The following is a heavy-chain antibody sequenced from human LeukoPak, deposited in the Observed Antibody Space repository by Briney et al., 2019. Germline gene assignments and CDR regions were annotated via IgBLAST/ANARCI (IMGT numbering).Heavy chain of an antibody. CDR3: AKVRNYYDTGGRYFDY. J-gene: IGHJ4*02. D-gene: IGHD3-22*01. CDR1: GFHFSSYA. Sequence: GGSLRLPCAASGFHFSSYAMSWVRQAPGKGLEWVSVISGSGGTTYYADSVKGRFTISRDNSKNTLYLQMNSLRAEDTAVYYCAKVRNYYDTGGRYFDYWGQGTLVTVSS. CDR2: ISGSGGTT. V-gene: IGHV3-23*01.